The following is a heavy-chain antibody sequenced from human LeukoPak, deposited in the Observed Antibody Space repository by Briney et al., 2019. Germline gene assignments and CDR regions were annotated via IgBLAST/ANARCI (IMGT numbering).Heavy chain of an antibody. CDR3: AGNIAAAGRYYYGMDV. CDR1: GGSISSSSYY. J-gene: IGHJ6*02. V-gene: IGHV4-61*05. D-gene: IGHD6-13*01. Sequence: SETLSLTCTVSGGSISSSSYYWTWIRQPPGKGLEWIGYIYYSGSTNYNPSLKSRVTISVDTSKNQFSLKLSSVTAADTAVYYCAGNIAAAGRYYYGMDVWGQGTTVTVSS. CDR2: IYYSGST.